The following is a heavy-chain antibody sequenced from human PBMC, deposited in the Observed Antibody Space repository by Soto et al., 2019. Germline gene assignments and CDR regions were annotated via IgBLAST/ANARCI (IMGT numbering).Heavy chain of an antibody. CDR3: ARDRSSGWGRRLHNHFDS. CDR2: IVVGSGNT. V-gene: IGHV1-58*01. Sequence: GASVKVSCKASGFTFTSSAVQWVRQARGQRLEWIGWIVVGSGNTNYAQKFQERVTITRDMSTSTAYMELSSLRSEDTAIYYCARDRSSGWGRRLHNHFDSWGQGTLVTVSS. CDR1: GFTFTSSA. D-gene: IGHD6-19*01. J-gene: IGHJ4*02.